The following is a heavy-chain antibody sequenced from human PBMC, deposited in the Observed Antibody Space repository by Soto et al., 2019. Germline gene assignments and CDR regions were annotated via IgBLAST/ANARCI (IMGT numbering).Heavy chain of an antibody. J-gene: IGHJ6*02. V-gene: IGHV4-59*01. CDR3: AKYSGYYYGMDV. CDR2: NLYRGST. CDR1: GGSISSYY. D-gene: IGHD2-21*01. Sequence: QVQLQESGPGLVKPSETLSLTCTVSGGSISSYYWTWIRQTPGKGLEWIGYNLYRGSTSYNPSLQSRVTISVDTSKNQFSLKLTSVTAADTALYYCAKYSGYYYGMDVWGQGTTVTVSS.